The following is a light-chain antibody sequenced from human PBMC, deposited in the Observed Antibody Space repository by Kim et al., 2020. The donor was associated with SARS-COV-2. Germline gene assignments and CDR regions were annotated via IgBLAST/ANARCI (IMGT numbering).Light chain of an antibody. J-gene: IGKJ2*01. Sequence: DTVLTQSPGTLSLSPGERATLSCRASQSVSSSYLAWYQQKPGQTPRLLIYSTSNRATGIPDRFSGSGSGTDFTLTISRLEPEDFAVYYCQWGAFGQGTKLEIK. CDR2: STS. CDR3: QWGA. V-gene: IGKV3-20*01. CDR1: QSVSSSY.